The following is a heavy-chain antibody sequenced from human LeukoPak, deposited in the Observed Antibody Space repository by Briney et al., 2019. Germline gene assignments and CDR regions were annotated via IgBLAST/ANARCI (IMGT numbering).Heavy chain of an antibody. CDR2: IIPILGIA. Sequence: SVKVSCKASGGTFSSYAISWVRQAPGQGLEWMGGIIPILGIANYAQKFQGRVTITADKSTSTAYMELSSLRSEDTAVYYCARDFRIVVVVAATYAFDIWGQGTMVTVSS. CDR3: ARDFRIVVVVAATYAFDI. V-gene: IGHV1-69*10. CDR1: GGTFSSYA. J-gene: IGHJ3*02. D-gene: IGHD2-15*01.